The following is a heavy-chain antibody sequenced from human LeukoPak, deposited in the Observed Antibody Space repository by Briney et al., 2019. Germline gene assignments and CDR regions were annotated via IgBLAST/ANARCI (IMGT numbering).Heavy chain of an antibody. CDR1: GFPFSSYS. V-gene: IGHV3-30*01. CDR2: LSYDGSIK. D-gene: IGHD6-13*01. Sequence: GGSLRLSCVASGFPFSSYSFHWVRQAPGKGLESVALLSYDGSIKHYADSVKGRFTLSRDNSKSSVYLQMDSLKADDTAVYYCARGVSTWYRIDYWGQGTLVTVSS. CDR3: ARGVSTWYRIDY. J-gene: IGHJ4*02.